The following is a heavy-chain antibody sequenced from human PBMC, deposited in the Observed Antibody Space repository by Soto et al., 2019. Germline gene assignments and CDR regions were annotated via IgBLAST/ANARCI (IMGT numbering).Heavy chain of an antibody. J-gene: IGHJ4*02. D-gene: IGHD4-17*01. V-gene: IGHV4-34*01. CDR1: GGSFSGYY. CDR2: INHSGST. CDR3: ARAPYYGDYWRRGARVDY. Sequence: PSETLSLTCAVYGGSFSGYYWSWIRQPPWKGLEWIGEINHSGSTNYNPSLKSRVTISVDTSKNQFSLKLSSVTAADTAVYYCARAPYYGDYWRRGARVDYWGQGTLVTVSS.